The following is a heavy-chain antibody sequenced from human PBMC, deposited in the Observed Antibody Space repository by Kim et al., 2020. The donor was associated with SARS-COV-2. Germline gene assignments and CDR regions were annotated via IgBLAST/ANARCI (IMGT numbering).Heavy chain of an antibody. Sequence: SETLSHTCSVSRGSVRTGDYYWSWIRQPPGKGLEWIGYIYYTGSTYYNPSLKSRLIMSLDASKNHFSLNLTSVTAADTAVYYCARGPSAAGNFFDFWGQG. V-gene: IGHV4-30-4*01. CDR3: ARGPSAAGNFFDF. D-gene: IGHD6-13*01. CDR2: IYYTGST. J-gene: IGHJ4*02. CDR1: RGSVRTGDYY.